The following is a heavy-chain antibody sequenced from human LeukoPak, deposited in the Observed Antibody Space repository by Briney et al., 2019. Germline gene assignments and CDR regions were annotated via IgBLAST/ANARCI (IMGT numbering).Heavy chain of an antibody. CDR1: GFTFSSYG. J-gene: IGHJ4*02. V-gene: IGHV3-33*01. CDR2: IWYDGSNK. CDR3: ARGRGTFDY. D-gene: IGHD1-1*01. Sequence: GGSLRLSCAASGFTFSSYGMHWVRQAPGKGPEWVAVIWYDGSNKYYADSVKGRFTISRDNSKNTLYLQMNSLRAEDTAVYYCARGRGTFDYWGQGTLVTVSS.